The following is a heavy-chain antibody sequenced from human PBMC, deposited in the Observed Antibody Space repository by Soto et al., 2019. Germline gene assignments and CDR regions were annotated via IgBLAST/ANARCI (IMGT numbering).Heavy chain of an antibody. J-gene: IGHJ4*02. CDR3: GLDNSGLLEY. CDR2: IWYDGTKK. V-gene: IGHV3-33*03. CDR1: VCSFSSSG. D-gene: IGHD6-19*01. Sequence: PGGSLRLSCASSVCSFSSSGMHWVRHAPGKWLEWVAVIWYDGTKKYYGDSVRGRFTISRDNSKNTLYLEMNSLRAEGTAVYYRGLDNSGLLEYWGQGTLVTVS.